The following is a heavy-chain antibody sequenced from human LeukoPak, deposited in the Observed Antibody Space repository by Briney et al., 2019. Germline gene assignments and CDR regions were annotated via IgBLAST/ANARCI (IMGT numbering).Heavy chain of an antibody. J-gene: IGHJ4*02. D-gene: IGHD3-22*01. CDR2: FYYSGST. CDR1: GVSISSSSYY. V-gene: IGHV4-39*01. CDR3: ARMYYYDGSGYYPRGFYDY. Sequence: SETLSLTCIVSGVSISSSSYYWGWIRQPPGKGLEWIGNFYYSGSTYYSPSLKSRVTISVDTSKNQFSLKLSSVTAADTAVYYCARMYYYDGSGYYPRGFYDYWGQGTLVTVSS.